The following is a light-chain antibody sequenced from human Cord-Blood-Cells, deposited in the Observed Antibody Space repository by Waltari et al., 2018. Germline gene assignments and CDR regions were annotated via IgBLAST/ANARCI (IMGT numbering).Light chain of an antibody. V-gene: IGKV1-39*01. CDR3: QQSYSTPPFT. CDR1: QSISSY. CDR2: AAS. Sequence: DIQMTQSPSSLSASVGDRVTITCRASQSISSYLNWYQQKPGKAPKPLIYAASSLQSGVPSRFRGSGSVTDFTLTISSLQPEDFATYYCQQSYSTPPFTFGPGTKVDIK. J-gene: IGKJ3*01.